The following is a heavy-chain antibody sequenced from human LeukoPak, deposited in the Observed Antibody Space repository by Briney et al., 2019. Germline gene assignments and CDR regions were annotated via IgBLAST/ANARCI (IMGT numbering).Heavy chain of an antibody. CDR2: INHSEST. J-gene: IGHJ4*02. V-gene: IGHV4-34*01. Sequence: PSETLSLTCAVYGGSFSGYYWSWIRQPPGKGLEWIGEINHSESTNYNPSLKSRVTISVDTSKNQFSLKLSSVTAADTAVYYCARGDCSGGSCYSSYWGQGTLVTVSS. D-gene: IGHD2-15*01. CDR3: ARGDCSGGSCYSSY. CDR1: GGSFSGYY.